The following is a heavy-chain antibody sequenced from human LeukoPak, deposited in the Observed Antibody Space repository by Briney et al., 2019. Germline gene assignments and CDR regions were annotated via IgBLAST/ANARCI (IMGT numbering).Heavy chain of an antibody. J-gene: IGHJ4*02. CDR3: ARPFIETPSLGALDY. V-gene: IGHV1-2*02. CDR2: INPDSGGT. D-gene: IGHD4-23*01. Sequence: ASVKASCKTSEYTFTNYYMHWVRQAPGQGLEWMGWINPDSGGTNYAQNFQGRVTMTRDTSISTAYMELSRLRSDDTAVYYCARPFIETPSLGALDYWGQGTLVTVSS. CDR1: EYTFTNYY.